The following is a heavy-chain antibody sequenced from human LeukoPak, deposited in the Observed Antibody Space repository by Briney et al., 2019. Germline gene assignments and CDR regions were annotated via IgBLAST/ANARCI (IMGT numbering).Heavy chain of an antibody. CDR3: ARDSNPRRYHYYGMDV. J-gene: IGHJ6*02. D-gene: IGHD4-4*01. Sequence: GGSLRLSCAASGFTVSSNYMSWVRQAPGKGLEWVSVIYSGGSTYYADSVKGRFTISRDNSKNTLYLQMNSLRAEDTAVYYCARDSNPRRYHYYGMDVWGQGTTVTVSS. CDR2: IYSGGST. V-gene: IGHV3-66*01. CDR1: GFTVSSNY.